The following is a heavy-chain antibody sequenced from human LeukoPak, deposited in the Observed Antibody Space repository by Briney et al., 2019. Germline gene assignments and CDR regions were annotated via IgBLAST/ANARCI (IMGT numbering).Heavy chain of an antibody. CDR3: AREDYSDYYMDV. V-gene: IGHV3-30*02. CDR1: GFTFSSYG. CDR2: IRYDGSNK. J-gene: IGHJ6*03. Sequence: QAGGSLRLSCAASGFTFSSYGMHWVRQAPGKGLEWVAFIRYDGSNKYYADSVKGRFTISRDNAKNTLYLQMNSLRAEDTAVYYCAREDYSDYYMDVWGKGTTVTVSS. D-gene: IGHD4-11*01.